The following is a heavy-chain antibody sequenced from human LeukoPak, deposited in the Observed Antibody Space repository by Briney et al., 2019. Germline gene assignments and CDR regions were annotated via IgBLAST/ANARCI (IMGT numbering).Heavy chain of an antibody. Sequence: ASVRVSCKASAYTFTSYAISWVRQAPGQGLEWMGWISASNGNTNYAQKLHGRVTMTTDTSRNTVYMELRSLRFDDTAVYYCARDLAGVVGVTAWFDPWGQGTLVTVSS. J-gene: IGHJ5*02. D-gene: IGHD1-26*01. CDR3: ARDLAGVVGVTAWFDP. CDR1: AYTFTSYA. CDR2: ISASNGNT. V-gene: IGHV1-18*01.